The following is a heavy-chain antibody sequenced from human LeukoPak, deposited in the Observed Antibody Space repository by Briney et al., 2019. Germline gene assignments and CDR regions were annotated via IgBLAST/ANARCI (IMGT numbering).Heavy chain of an antibody. V-gene: IGHV1-8*01. CDR3: ARQISGYTTYYYYYGMDV. D-gene: IGHD3-22*01. CDR2: MNPNSGNT. CDR1: GYAFTSYD. J-gene: IGHJ6*02. Sequence: ASVKVSCKASGYAFTSYDINWVRQTTGQGFEWMGWMNPNSGNTGYAQKFQGRVSMTRNTSTSTAYMELSSLRSEDTAVYYCARQISGYTTYYYYYGMDVWGQGTTVTVSS.